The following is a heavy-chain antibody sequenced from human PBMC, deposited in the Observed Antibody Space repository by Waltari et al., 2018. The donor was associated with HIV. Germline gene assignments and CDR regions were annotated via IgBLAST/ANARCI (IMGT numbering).Heavy chain of an antibody. J-gene: IGHJ4*02. V-gene: IGHV3-53*02. CDR3: ARVRSTMGRFQGFDY. Sequence: EVQLVETGGGLIQPGGSLRLSCAASGLTVSSNFMNWVRQAPGKGLGWGTLIYSDGSTYYADSVKGRFTISRDKSKNTLYLQMNSLRAEDTAVYYCARVRSTMGRFQGFDYWGQGTLVTVSS. D-gene: IGHD1-26*01. CDR2: IYSDGST. CDR1: GLTVSSNF.